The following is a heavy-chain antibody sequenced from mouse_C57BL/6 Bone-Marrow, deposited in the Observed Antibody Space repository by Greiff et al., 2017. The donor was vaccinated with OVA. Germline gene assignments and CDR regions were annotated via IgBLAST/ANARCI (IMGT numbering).Heavy chain of an antibody. Sequence: QVQLQQSGAELVRPGASVTLSCKASGYTFTDYEMHWVKQTPVHGLEWIGAIDPETGGTAYNQKFKGKAILTADKSSSTAFMELRSLTSEDSAVYYCTRGYSNYYAMDYEGQGTSVTVTS. J-gene: IGHJ4*01. D-gene: IGHD2-5*01. CDR1: GYTFTDYE. V-gene: IGHV1-15*01. CDR3: TRGYSNYYAMDY. CDR2: IDPETGGT.